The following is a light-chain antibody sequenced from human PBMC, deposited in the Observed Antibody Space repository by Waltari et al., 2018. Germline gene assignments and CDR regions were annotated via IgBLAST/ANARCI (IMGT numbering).Light chain of an antibody. J-gene: IGLJ2*01. CDR2: EVS. CDR3: LSYAATVSFG. CDR1: TMSLGNNNH. Sequence: QPALTQPASVSVSPAQSITIPCTGTTMSLGNNNHVCCYQKPPDKLPQLILYEVSKPPSGVSDRFSGSKSGNTASLTISGLQAEDEADYYCLSYAATVSFGFGGGTKLTVL. V-gene: IGLV2-23*02.